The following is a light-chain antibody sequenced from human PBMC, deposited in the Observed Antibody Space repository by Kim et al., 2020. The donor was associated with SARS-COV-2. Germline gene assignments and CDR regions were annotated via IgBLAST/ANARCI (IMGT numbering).Light chain of an antibody. V-gene: IGLV1-47*01. CDR3: AAWDDSLSVV. J-gene: IGLJ2*01. Sequence: ELTQPPSASGTPGQRVTISCSGSSSNIGSNYVYWYQQLPGTAPKLLIYRNNQRPSGVPERFSGSKSGTSASLAISGLRSEDEADYYCAAWDDSLSVVF. CDR1: SSNIGSNY. CDR2: RNN.